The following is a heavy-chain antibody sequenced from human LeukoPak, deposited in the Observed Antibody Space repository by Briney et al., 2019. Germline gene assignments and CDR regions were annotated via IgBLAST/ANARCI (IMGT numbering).Heavy chain of an antibody. CDR2: ISSSSSYI. D-gene: IGHD3-22*01. J-gene: IGHJ4*02. Sequence: GGSLRLSCAASGFTFSSYSMNWVRQAPGKGLEWVSSISSSSSYIYYADSVKGRFTISRDNAKNSLYLQMNSLRAEDTAVYYCARDPSDYYDSSGSSHHFDYWGQGTLVTVSS. CDR3: ARDPSDYYDSSGSSHHFDY. V-gene: IGHV3-21*01. CDR1: GFTFSSYS.